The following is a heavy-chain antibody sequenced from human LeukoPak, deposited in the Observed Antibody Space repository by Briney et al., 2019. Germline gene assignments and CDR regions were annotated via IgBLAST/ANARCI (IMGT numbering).Heavy chain of an antibody. V-gene: IGHV1-18*04. D-gene: IGHD3-10*01. CDR1: GYTFTSYY. CDR2: ISGYNGNT. CDR3: ARSSHRDGDTFDY. Sequence: PGASVKVSCKASGYTFTSYYMHWVRQAPGQGLEWMGWISGYNGNTNYAQKLQGRVTMTTDPSTTTAYMELRSLRSDDTAVYYCARSSHRDGDTFDYWGQGTLVTVSS. J-gene: IGHJ4*02.